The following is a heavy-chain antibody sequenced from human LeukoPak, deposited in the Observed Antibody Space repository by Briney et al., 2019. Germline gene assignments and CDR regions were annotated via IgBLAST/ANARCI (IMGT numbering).Heavy chain of an antibody. CDR1: GFSLSTSGVG. Sequence: ESGPTLVKPTQTLTLTCTFSGFSLSTSGVGVGWIRQPPGKALEWLALIYWNDDKRYSPSLKSRLTITKDTSKNQVVLTMTNMDPVDTATYYCTHSDCSGGSCYSGNFDYWGQGTLVTVSS. J-gene: IGHJ4*02. CDR2: IYWNDDK. V-gene: IGHV2-5*01. D-gene: IGHD2-15*01. CDR3: THSDCSGGSCYSGNFDY.